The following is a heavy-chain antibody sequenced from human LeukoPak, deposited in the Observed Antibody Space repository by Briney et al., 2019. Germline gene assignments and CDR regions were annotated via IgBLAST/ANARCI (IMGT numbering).Heavy chain of an antibody. CDR3: ARGSIVGATFDYFDY. J-gene: IGHJ4*02. CDR2: INPSSGGT. D-gene: IGHD1-26*01. CDR1: GYTFTGYY. V-gene: IGHV1-2*02. Sequence: ASVKVSCKTSGYTFTGYYIHRVRQAPGQGLEWMGWINPSSGGTIYAQKFQGRVTMTRHTSISTAYMDLSRLRSDDTAVYYCARGSIVGATFDYFDYWGQGTLVTVSS.